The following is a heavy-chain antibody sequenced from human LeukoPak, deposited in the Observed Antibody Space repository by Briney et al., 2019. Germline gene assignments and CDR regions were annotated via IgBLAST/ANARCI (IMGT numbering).Heavy chain of an antibody. CDR2: IRSTANGYAT. CDR3: TGNYYGSGSYADFDY. J-gene: IGHJ4*02. V-gene: IGHV3-73*01. CDR1: GFTFSSYG. D-gene: IGHD3-10*01. Sequence: GGSLRLSCAASGFTFSSYGMSWVRQASGKGLEWVGRIRSTANGYATAYAASVKGRFTISRDDSKNTAYLQMDSLKTEDTAVYYCTGNYYGSGSYADFDYWGQGTLVTVSS.